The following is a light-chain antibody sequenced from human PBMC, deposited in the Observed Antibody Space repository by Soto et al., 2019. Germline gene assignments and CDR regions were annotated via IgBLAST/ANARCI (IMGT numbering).Light chain of an antibody. CDR1: QSVSSN. CDR2: GSS. V-gene: IGKV3-15*01. Sequence: EIVMTQSPATLSVSPGERATLSYRASQSVSSNLAWYQQKPGQAPRLLIYGSSTRATGIPARFSGSGSGTEFTLTLSSLQSEEFAVYYCQQYNNWPRTLGQGTKVEIK. J-gene: IGKJ1*01. CDR3: QQYNNWPRT.